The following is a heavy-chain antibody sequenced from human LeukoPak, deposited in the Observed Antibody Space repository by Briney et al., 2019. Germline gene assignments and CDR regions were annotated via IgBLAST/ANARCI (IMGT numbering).Heavy chain of an antibody. CDR1: GFTFSTYY. CDR2: INHVGSEE. CDR3: ARDIGHLDC. V-gene: IGHV3-7*01. J-gene: IGHJ4*02. Sequence: GGSLRLSCAASGFTFSTYYMSWVRQAPGKGLEWVANINHVGSEENYVGSVKGRFTISRDNAKNSLFLQMDSLRVEDTASYYCARDIGHLDCWGQGALVTVSS. D-gene: IGHD1-26*01.